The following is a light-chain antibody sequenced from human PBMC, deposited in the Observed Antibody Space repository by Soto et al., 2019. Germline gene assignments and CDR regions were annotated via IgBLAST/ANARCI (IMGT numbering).Light chain of an antibody. CDR2: YDS. CDR3: QVWDSSSDRL. CDR1: NIGSKS. Sequence: SYELTQPPSVAVAPGKTARITCGGNNIGSKSVHWYQQKPGQAPVLVIYYDSDRPSGIPERFSGSNSGNTATLTISRGEAGDEADYYCQVWDSSSDRLFGGGTKLTVL. V-gene: IGLV3-21*04. J-gene: IGLJ2*01.